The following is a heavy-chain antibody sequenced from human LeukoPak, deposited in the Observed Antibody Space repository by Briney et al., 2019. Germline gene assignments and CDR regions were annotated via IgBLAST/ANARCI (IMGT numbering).Heavy chain of an antibody. CDR1: GGSISSGTYY. CDR2: SYSSGST. D-gene: IGHD5-12*01. V-gene: IGHV4-61*02. CDR3: ARESSGYDFTYHYYYMDV. Sequence: PSETLSLTCTVSGGSISSGTYYWSWIRQPAGKGLEWIGRSYSSGSTNYNPSLKSRVTISVDTSKNQFSLKLTSVTAADTAVYYCARESSGYDFTYHYYYMDVWGKGTTVTVSS. J-gene: IGHJ6*03.